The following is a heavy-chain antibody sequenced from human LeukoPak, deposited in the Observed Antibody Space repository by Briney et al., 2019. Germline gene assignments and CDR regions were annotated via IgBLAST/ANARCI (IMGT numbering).Heavy chain of an antibody. J-gene: IGHJ6*02. CDR2: INHSGST. D-gene: IGHD2-2*01. CDR3: ARMTYCSSTSCYSFPQVGYNRDRRNYYYYYGMDV. V-gene: IGHV4-34*01. Sequence: SETLSLTCAVYGGSFSGYYWSWIRQPPGKGLEWIGEINHSGSTNYNPSVKSRVTISVDTSKNQFSLKLSSVTAADTAVYYCARMTYCSSTSCYSFPQVGYNRDRRNYYYYYGMDVWGQGTTVTVSS. CDR1: GGSFSGYY.